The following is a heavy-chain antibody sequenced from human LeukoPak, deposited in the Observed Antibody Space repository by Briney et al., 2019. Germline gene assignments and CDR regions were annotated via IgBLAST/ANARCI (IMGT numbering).Heavy chain of an antibody. CDR2: ISGSGGST. D-gene: IGHD3-22*01. CDR1: GFTFSSYA. J-gene: IGHJ3*02. V-gene: IGHV3-23*01. Sequence: GGSLRLSCAASGFTFSSYAMSWVRPAPGKGLEWVSAISGSGGSTYYADSVKGRFTISRDNSKNKQHLQMNSLSAEDTAVYYCAKSAYDSSGYYFLADAFDIWGQGTMVTVSS. CDR3: AKSAYDSSGYYFLADAFDI.